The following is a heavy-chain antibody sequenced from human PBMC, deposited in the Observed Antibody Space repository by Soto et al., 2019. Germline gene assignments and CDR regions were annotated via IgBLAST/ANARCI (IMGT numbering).Heavy chain of an antibody. CDR3: ARLRIATNNYKWFDP. J-gene: IGHJ5*02. V-gene: IGHV4-31*03. CDR2: IYVTGAV. CDR1: GAALNSGNYY. Sequence: SETPSLTCSVSGAALNSGNYYWSWIRQVPGKGLEWIGHIYVTGAVDYNPSLRDRITISQDTSERQFSLNLRLVTAADTAVYYCARLRIATNNYKWFDPWGQGTLVTVSS. D-gene: IGHD2-21*01.